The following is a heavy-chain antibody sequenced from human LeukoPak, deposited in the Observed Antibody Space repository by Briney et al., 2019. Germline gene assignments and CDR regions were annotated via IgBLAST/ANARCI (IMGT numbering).Heavy chain of an antibody. CDR1: GGSISSYY. CDR2: IYYSGST. D-gene: IGHD5-24*01. CDR3: ATNVEMATITYFDY. J-gene: IGHJ4*02. V-gene: IGHV4-59*01. Sequence: SETLSLTCTVSGGSISSYYWSWIRQPPGKGLEWIGYIYYSGSTNYNPSLKSRVTISVDTSKNQFSLKLSSVTAADTAVYYCATNVEMATITYFDYWGQGTLVTVPS.